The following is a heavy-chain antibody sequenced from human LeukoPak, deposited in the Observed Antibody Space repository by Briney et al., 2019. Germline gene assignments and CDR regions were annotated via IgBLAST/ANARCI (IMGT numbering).Heavy chain of an antibody. V-gene: IGHV4-39*01. D-gene: IGHD3-10*01. J-gene: IGHJ4*02. CDR2: FYYSGST. Sequence: SETLSLTCTVSGGSITSSNYYWGWIRQPPGKGLEWIGSFYYSGSTNCNPSLKSRVTISVDTSKNQFSLKLSSVTAADTAVYYCVYYYGSGSVEYWGQGTLVTVSS. CDR1: GGSITSSNYY. CDR3: VYYYGSGSVEY.